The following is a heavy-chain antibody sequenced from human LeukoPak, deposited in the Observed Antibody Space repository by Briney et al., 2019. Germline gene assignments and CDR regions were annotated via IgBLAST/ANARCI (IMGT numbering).Heavy chain of an antibody. CDR1: GFTFSSYA. CDR3: AREFGNIIVVPAAMIIDY. D-gene: IGHD2-2*01. CDR2: IWYDGSNK. J-gene: IGHJ4*02. Sequence: GGSLRLSCAASGFTFSSYAMTWVRQSPGKGLEWVAVIWYDGSNKYYADSVKGRFTISRDNSKNTLYLQMNSLRAEDTALYYCAREFGNIIVVPAAMIIDYWGQGTLVTVSS. V-gene: IGHV3-33*08.